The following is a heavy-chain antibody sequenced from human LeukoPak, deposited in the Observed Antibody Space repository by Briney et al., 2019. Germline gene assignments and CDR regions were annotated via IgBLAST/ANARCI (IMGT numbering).Heavy chain of an antibody. D-gene: IGHD3-10*01. Sequence: PGGSLRLSCAASGFTFSSYSMNWVRQAPGKGLEWVSFISSSSSYIYYADSVKGRFTISRDNAKNSLYLQMNSLRAEDTAVYYCARDFGTYGSGSYPLHLLMDVWGKGTTVTISS. CDR2: ISSSSSYI. CDR3: ARDFGTYGSGSYPLHLLMDV. CDR1: GFTFSSYS. J-gene: IGHJ6*04. V-gene: IGHV3-21*01.